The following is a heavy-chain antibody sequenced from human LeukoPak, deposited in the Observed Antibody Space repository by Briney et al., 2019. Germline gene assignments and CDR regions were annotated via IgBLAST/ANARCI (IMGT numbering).Heavy chain of an antibody. CDR3: ARGQSPDGPWLLSYY. J-gene: IGHJ4*02. D-gene: IGHD3-22*01. CDR2: INPNSGGT. Sequence: ASVKVTCKAAGYTFTGYYSQWVRQAPGQGLEWVGWINPNSGGTNYAQKFQGRVTMTRDTSITTADMELSSLTSDDTAVYYCARGQSPDGPWLLSYYWGQGTLVTVSS. V-gene: IGHV1-2*02. CDR1: GYTFTGYY.